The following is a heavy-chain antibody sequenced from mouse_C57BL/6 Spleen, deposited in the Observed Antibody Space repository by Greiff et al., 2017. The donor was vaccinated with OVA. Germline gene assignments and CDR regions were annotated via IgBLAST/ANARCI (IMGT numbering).Heavy chain of an antibody. CDR3: ERSLRYQVRGFAD. V-gene: IGHV1-50*01. J-gene: IGHJ3*01. D-gene: IGHD2-12*01. CDR1: GYTFTNYT. Sequence: QVQLQQSGAELVKPGASVKLSCKASGYTFTNYTMHWVKQRPEQGLEWIGYIYPTDGYTKYNQKFKGKATLTADTSSSTAYMQLSSLTSEDSAVYDGERSLRYQVRGFADWGKGTMVTVSA. CDR2: IYPTDGYT.